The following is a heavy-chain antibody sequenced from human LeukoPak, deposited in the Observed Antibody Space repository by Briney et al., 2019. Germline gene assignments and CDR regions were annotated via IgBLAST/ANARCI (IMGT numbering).Heavy chain of an antibody. J-gene: IGHJ4*02. Sequence: GGSLRLSYAASGFTFSDHYMDWVRQAPGKGLEWVGRIRNKANSYATEYAASVEGRFTISRDDSENSLYLQLNSLKTEDTAVYYCARAGTSYWSGENDCWGQGTLVTVSS. V-gene: IGHV3-72*01. CDR1: GFTFSDHY. D-gene: IGHD1-7*01. CDR3: ARAGTSYWSGENDC. CDR2: IRNKANSYAT.